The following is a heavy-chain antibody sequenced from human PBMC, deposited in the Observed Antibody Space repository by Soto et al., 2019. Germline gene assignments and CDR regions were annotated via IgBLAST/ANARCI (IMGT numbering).Heavy chain of an antibody. D-gene: IGHD3-22*01. CDR2: INAGNGNT. CDR3: ARSGGLYDSSGYPRYFDY. CDR1: GYTFTSYA. Sequence: ASVKVSCKASGYTFTSYAMHWVRQAPGQRLEWVGWINAGNGNTKYSQKFQGRVTITRDTSASTAYMELSSLRSEDTAVYYCARSGGLYDSSGYPRYFDYWGQGTLVTVSS. V-gene: IGHV1-3*01. J-gene: IGHJ4*02.